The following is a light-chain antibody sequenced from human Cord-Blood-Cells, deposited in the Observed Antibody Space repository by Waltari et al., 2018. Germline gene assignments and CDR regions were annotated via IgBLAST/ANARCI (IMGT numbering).Light chain of an antibody. V-gene: IGKV4-1*01. CDR1: QSVLYSSNNKNY. J-gene: IGKJ4*01. Sequence: DIVMTQSPDSLAVSLGARATINCKSSQSVLYSSNNKNYLAWYQQKPGRPPKLLIYWASTRESGVPDRFSGSGSGTDFTLTISSLQAEDVAVYYCQQYYSTPLTFGGGTKVEIK. CDR2: WAS. CDR3: QQYYSTPLT.